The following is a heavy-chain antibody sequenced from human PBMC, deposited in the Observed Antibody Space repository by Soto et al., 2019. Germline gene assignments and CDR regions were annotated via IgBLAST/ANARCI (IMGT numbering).Heavy chain of an antibody. CDR1: GFNLNIYW. V-gene: IGHV3-7*04. CDR3: ARPVYEWGNIVATRGLDY. J-gene: IGHJ4*02. CDR2: IRQDGNEM. D-gene: IGHD5-12*01. Sequence: EVQLLESGGDLVQPGGSLRLSCAASGFNLNIYWLTWVRQAPGKGLEWVASIRQDGNEMFYVDSVKGRFTISRDNPKNSLFLQMNSLRAEDTAIYYCARPVYEWGNIVATRGLDYWGQGALVTVSS.